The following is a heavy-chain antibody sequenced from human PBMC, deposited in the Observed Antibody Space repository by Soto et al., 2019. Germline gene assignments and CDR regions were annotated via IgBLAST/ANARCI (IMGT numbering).Heavy chain of an antibody. CDR2: INHSGST. J-gene: IGHJ6*02. V-gene: IGHV4-34*01. CDR3: ARGLFGHMDV. D-gene: IGHD3-10*02. CDR1: GGSFSGYY. Sequence: SETLCLTCAVYGGSFSGYYWSWIRQPPGKGLEWIGEINHSGSTSYNPSLKSRVTISVDTSKNQFSLKLSSVTAADTAVYYCARGLFGHMDVWGQGTTVTGSS.